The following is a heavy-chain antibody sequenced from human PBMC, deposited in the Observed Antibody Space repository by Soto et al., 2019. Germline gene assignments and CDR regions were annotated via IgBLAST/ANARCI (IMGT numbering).Heavy chain of an antibody. CDR1: GFTFSSYA. V-gene: IGHV3-23*01. J-gene: IGHJ4*02. CDR2: ISGSGGST. CDR3: AKASGAGYRGYYLAAPFDS. D-gene: IGHD5-12*01. Sequence: EVQLLESGGGLVQPGGSLRLSCAASGFTFSSYAMSWVRQAPGKGLEWVSAISGSGGSTYYADSVKGRFTISRDNTKNTRYLQMNSLRAEDTAVYYCAKASGAGYRGYYLAAPFDSWGQGTLVTVSS.